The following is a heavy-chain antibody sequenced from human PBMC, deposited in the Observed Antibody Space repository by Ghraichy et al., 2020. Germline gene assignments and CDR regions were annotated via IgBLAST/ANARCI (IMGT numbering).Heavy chain of an antibody. Sequence: GGSLRLSCAASGFTFSDYWMSWVRQAPGKGLEWVANIKQDGSAKYYVESVKGRFTISRDNAKNSLYLQMKSLRAEDTAVYYCVRGVVGVTTLSADWGQGTLGTVSS. D-gene: IGHD1-26*01. CDR2: IKQDGSAK. V-gene: IGHV3-7*03. J-gene: IGHJ4*02. CDR3: VRGVVGVTTLSAD. CDR1: GFTFSDYW.